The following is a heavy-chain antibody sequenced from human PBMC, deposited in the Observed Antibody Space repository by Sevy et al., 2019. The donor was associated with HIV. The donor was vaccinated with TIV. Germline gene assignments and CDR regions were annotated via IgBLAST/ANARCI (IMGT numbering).Heavy chain of an antibody. Sequence: GGSLRLSCAASGFTFSSYSMNWVRHAPGKGLEWVSYISSSSSTIYYADSVKGRFTISRDNAKNSLYLQMNSLRDEDTAVYYCARGGPKYYDFWSGYPPFDYWGQGTLVTVSS. J-gene: IGHJ4*02. CDR1: GFTFSSYS. D-gene: IGHD3-3*01. CDR2: ISSSSSTI. V-gene: IGHV3-48*02. CDR3: ARGGPKYYDFWSGYPPFDY.